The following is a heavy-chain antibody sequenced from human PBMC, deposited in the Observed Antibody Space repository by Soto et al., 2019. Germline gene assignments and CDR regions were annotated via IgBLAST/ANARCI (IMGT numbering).Heavy chain of an antibody. J-gene: IGHJ5*02. CDR1: GYSFTSYW. CDR2: IYPGDSDT. D-gene: IGHD2-15*01. Sequence: GESRKISCKGSGYSFTSYWIGWVRQMPGKGLEWMGIIYPGDSDTRYSPSFQGQVTISADKSISTAYLQWSSLKASDTAMYYCARHAPGCSGGSCYSAWFDPWGQGTLVTVSS. CDR3: ARHAPGCSGGSCYSAWFDP. V-gene: IGHV5-51*01.